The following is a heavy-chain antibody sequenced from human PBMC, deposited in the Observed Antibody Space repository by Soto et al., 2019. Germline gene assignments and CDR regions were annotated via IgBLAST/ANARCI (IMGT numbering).Heavy chain of an antibody. CDR1: GFTFSGYS. J-gene: IGHJ4*02. D-gene: IGHD6-19*01. V-gene: IGHV3-21*06. CDR3: AKFTEPGYSSIWYYFEY. Sequence: LRLSCVGSGFTFSGYSMAWVRQAPGRGLEWVASISSRSTNIDYADSVKGRFTIARDNAKNLVSLQMSSLRGEDTALYYCAKFTEPGYSSIWYYFEYWGQGTPVTVSS. CDR2: ISSRSTNI.